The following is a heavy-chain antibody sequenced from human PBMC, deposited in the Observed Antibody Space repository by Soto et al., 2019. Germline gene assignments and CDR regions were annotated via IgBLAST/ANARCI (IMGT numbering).Heavy chain of an antibody. CDR2: IYYSGST. CDR3: ARQVGVWAPWYFDY. V-gene: IGHV4-59*08. J-gene: IGHJ4*02. D-gene: IGHD2-2*01. Sequence: QVQLQESGPGLVKPSETLSLTCTVSGGSISSYYWSWIRQPPGKGLEWIGYIYYSGSTNYNPSLKSRVTISVDTSKNPFSLKLSSVTAADTAVYYCARQVGVWAPWYFDYWGQGTLVTVSS. CDR1: GGSISSYY.